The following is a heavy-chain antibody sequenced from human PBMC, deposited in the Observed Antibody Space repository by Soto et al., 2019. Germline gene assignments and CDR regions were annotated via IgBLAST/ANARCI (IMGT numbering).Heavy chain of an antibody. CDR1: GFTFSSYG. D-gene: IGHD2-15*01. CDR3: ATGIVVVVAATPSPYGIDV. V-gene: IGHV3-30*03. J-gene: IGHJ6*02. Sequence: VGSLILSCAASGFTFSSYGMHWVRQAPGKGLEWVAVISYDGSNKYYADAVKGRFTISRDNSKNTLYLQMNSLRAEDTAVYYCATGIVVVVAATPSPYGIDVWGQGTTVTVSS. CDR2: ISYDGSNK.